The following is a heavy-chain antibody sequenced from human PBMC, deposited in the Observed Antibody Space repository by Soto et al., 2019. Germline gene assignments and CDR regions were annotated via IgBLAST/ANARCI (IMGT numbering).Heavy chain of an antibody. CDR2: IYGNGGGT. CDR1: GFTFGTYS. CDR3: AKDVRPDGYWDLDY. Sequence: EVQLLESGGGLVQPGESLRLSCAASGFTFGTYSMNWVRQAPGKGLEWVSGIYGNGGGTFYADSVKGRFTISRDNSRNTLSLQMNSLRAEDTAVYYCAKDVRPDGYWDLDYWGQGTPVTVSS. D-gene: IGHD5-12*01. J-gene: IGHJ4*02. V-gene: IGHV3-23*01.